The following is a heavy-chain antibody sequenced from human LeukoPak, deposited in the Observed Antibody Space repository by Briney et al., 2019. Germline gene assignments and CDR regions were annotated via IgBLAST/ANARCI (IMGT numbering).Heavy chain of an antibody. CDR2: IYYSGST. D-gene: IGHD3-22*01. CDR3: ATGGDYYDSSGRFDY. V-gene: IGHV4-31*03. CDR1: GGSISSSSYY. Sequence: PSETLSLTCTVSGGSISSSSYYWGWIRQHPGKGLEWIGYIYYSGSTYYNPSLKSRVTISVDTSKNQFSLKLSSVTAADTAVYYCATGGDYYDSSGRFDYWGQGTLVTVSS. J-gene: IGHJ4*02.